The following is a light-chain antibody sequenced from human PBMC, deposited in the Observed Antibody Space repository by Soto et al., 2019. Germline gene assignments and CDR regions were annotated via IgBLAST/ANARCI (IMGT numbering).Light chain of an antibody. CDR2: AAS. CDR1: HDIMKW. V-gene: IGKV1-12*01. J-gene: IGKJ3*01. Sequence: DIQMTQSPSSVSASVGDTINITCRASHDIMKWLAWYQQKPGKAPKVLIYAASNLESGVSPRFSGSGAGTEFSLTIISLQTEDFATYFCHQASSFPYTFGPGTKVDIK. CDR3: HQASSFPYT.